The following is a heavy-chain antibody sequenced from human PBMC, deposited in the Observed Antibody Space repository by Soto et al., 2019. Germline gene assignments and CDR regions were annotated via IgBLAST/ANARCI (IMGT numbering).Heavy chain of an antibody. Sequence: ASVKVSCKASGYTFTSYAMHWVRQAPGQRLEWMGWINAGNGNTKYSQKFQGRVTITRDTSASTAYMELSSLRSEDTAVYYCARVEPHIAAAGTFDYWGQGTLVTVSS. CDR1: GYTFTSYA. CDR3: ARVEPHIAAAGTFDY. D-gene: IGHD6-13*01. CDR2: INAGNGNT. J-gene: IGHJ4*02. V-gene: IGHV1-3*01.